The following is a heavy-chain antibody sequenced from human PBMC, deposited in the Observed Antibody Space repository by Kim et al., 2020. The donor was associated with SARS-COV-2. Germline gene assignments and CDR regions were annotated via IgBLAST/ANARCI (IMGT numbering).Heavy chain of an antibody. D-gene: IGHD2-8*02. Sequence: KSRVTISVDTSKNQFSLKLSSVTAADTAVYYCARRRIGWGMQLDYDAFDIWGQGTMVTVSS. CDR3: ARRRIGWGMQLDYDAFDI. J-gene: IGHJ3*02. V-gene: IGHV4-61*07.